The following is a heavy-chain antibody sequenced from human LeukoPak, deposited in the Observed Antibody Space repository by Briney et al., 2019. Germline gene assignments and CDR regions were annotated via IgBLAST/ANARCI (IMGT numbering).Heavy chain of an antibody. CDR2: IKKDGSGK. D-gene: IGHD2-2*02. Sequence: PGGSLRLSCAASGFTFGSYWMSGVRQAPGKGLEWVANIKKDGSGKYYVAPVKGRITISRDNAKNSLYLQMNSLRAEETAVYYCAREWLGNCSSTSCYNIPDRLPPEVDYGGQGTLVTVSS. CDR3: AREWLGNCSSTSCYNIPDRLPPEVDY. J-gene: IGHJ4*02. V-gene: IGHV3-7*01. CDR1: GFTFGSYW.